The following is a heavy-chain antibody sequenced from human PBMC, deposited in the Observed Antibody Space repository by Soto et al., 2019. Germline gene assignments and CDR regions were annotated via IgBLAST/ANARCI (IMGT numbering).Heavy chain of an antibody. V-gene: IGHV2-70*11. CDR3: ARFAELRYFDLGAFDS. Sequence: SGPTLVNPTQTLTLTCTFSGFSLSTSGMCVSWIRQPPGKALEWLARIDWDDDKYYSTSLKTRLTISKDTSKNQVVLTMTNMDPVDTATYYCARFAELRYFDLGAFDSWAQRTMVTGSS. CDR1: GFSLSTSGMC. J-gene: IGHJ3*02. CDR2: IDWDDDK. D-gene: IGHD3-9*01.